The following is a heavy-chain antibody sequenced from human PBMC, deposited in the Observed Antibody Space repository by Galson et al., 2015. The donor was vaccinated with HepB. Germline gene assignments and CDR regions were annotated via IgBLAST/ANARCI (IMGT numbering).Heavy chain of an antibody. J-gene: IGHJ3*02. CDR3: ARILDFWTGYYTTFDI. CDR1: GFTFSGYW. D-gene: IGHD3/OR15-3a*01. V-gene: IGHV3-7*03. CDR2: IKEDGSEK. Sequence: SLRLSCAVSGFTFSGYWMSWVRQAPGKGLEWVANIKEDGSEKYYVDSVRGRFTISRDNAKNSLYPQMNSLRAEDTAVYYCARILDFWTGYYTTFDIWGRGTMVTVSS.